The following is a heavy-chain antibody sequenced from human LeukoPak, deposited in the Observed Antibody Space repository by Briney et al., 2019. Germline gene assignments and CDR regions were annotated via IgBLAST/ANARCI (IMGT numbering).Heavy chain of an antibody. V-gene: IGHV4-59*01. CDR3: ARLPYSSGWDYYYGMDV. CDR2: IYYSGST. Sequence: SETLSLTCTVSGGSISSYYWSWIRQPPGKGLEWIGYIYYSGSTNYNPSLKSRVTISVDTSKNQFSLKLSSVTAVDTAVYYCARLPYSSGWDYYYGMDVWGQGTTVTVSS. J-gene: IGHJ6*02. D-gene: IGHD6-19*01. CDR1: GGSISSYY.